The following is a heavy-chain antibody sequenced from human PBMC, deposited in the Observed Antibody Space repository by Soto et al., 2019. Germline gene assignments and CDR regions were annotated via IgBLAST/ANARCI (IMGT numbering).Heavy chain of an antibody. J-gene: IGHJ4*02. D-gene: IGHD3-3*01. CDR2: IYNSGST. Sequence: PSETLSLTCTVSGSSISSYYWSWIRQPPGKGLEWIGYIYNSGSTEYNPSLKSRVTISVDTSQNQFSLKLSSVTAADTAVYYCVAIWSGFYDYWGQGILVTSPQ. CDR3: VAIWSGFYDY. V-gene: IGHV4-59*01. CDR1: GSSISSYY.